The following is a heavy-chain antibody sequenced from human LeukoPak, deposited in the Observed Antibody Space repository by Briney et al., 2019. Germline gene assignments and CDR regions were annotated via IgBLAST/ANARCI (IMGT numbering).Heavy chain of an antibody. CDR1: GGSVSSGSYY. CDR3: ARDLSHSSGWYYFDY. J-gene: IGHJ4*02. D-gene: IGHD6-19*01. CDR2: IYYSGST. V-gene: IGHV4-61*01. Sequence: PSETLSLTCTVSGGSVSSGSYYWSWIRQPPGKGLEWIGYIYYSGSTNYNPSLKSRVTISVDTSKNQFSLKLSSVTAADTAVYYCARDLSHSSGWYYFDYWGQGTLVTVSS.